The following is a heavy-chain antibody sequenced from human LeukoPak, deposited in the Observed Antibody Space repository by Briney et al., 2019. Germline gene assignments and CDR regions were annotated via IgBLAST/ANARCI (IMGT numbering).Heavy chain of an antibody. CDR2: ISSSSSYI. J-gene: IGHJ4*02. CDR1: GFTFSSYS. Sequence: GGSLRLSCAASGFTFSSYSMNWVRQAPGKGLEWVSSISSSSSYIYYADSVKSRFTICRDNAKNSLYLQMNSLRAEDTAVYYCASMTTVHYWGQGTLVTVSS. D-gene: IGHD4-17*01. V-gene: IGHV3-21*01. CDR3: ASMTTVHY.